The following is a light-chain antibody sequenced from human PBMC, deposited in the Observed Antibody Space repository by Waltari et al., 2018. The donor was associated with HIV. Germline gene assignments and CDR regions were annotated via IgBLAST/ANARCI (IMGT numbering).Light chain of an antibody. V-gene: IGLV1-40*01. CDR2: ANN. CDR3: QSYDSTLRVV. Sequence: APEPRFTIACTRSTANIGATYDINWNQQLPGPAPKLLIYANNNRTSGVPDRFSGSKAGTSASLAITGLKAEDEADYYCQSYDSTLRVVFGGGTKLTVL. J-gene: IGLJ2*01. CDR1: TANIGATYD.